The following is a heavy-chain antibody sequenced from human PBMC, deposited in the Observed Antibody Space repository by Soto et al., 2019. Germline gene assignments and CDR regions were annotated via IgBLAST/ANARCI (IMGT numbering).Heavy chain of an antibody. J-gene: IGHJ4*02. CDR3: AKDATAMGHFDY. CDR1: GFTFSSYA. D-gene: IGHD5-18*01. Sequence: EVQLLESGGGLVQPGGSLRLSCAASGFTFSSYAMSWVRQAPGKGLEWVSAISGSGGSTYYADSVKGRFTISRNNSKNTLYRQMNSLRAEETAVYYCAKDATAMGHFDYWGQGTLVTVSS. V-gene: IGHV3-23*01. CDR2: ISGSGGST.